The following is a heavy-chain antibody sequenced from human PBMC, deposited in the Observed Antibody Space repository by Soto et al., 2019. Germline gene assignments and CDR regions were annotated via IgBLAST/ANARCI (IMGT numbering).Heavy chain of an antibody. CDR3: ARGKTPVDH. V-gene: IGHV4-30-4*01. J-gene: IGHJ4*02. CDR1: GGSISSGDYY. CDR2: IYYSGST. Sequence: QVQLQESGPGLVKPSQTLSLTCTVSGGSISSGDYYWSWIRQPPGKGLEWIGYIYYSGSTYYNPSPKSRSNISGSPSQDPFPPELSSVAAADTGVYYCARGKTPVDHWGQGTLVTVSS.